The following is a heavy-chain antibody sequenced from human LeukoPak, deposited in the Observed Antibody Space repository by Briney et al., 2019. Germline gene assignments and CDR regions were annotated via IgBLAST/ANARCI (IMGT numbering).Heavy chain of an antibody. CDR1: GGSFSGYY. V-gene: IGHV4-34*01. J-gene: IGHJ2*01. CDR3: ARGFSAPYYDFWSGTQTHWYFDL. Sequence: SETLSLTCAVYGGSFSGYYWSWIRQPPGKGLEWIGEINHSGSTNYNPSLKSRVTISVDTSKNRFSLKLSSVTAADTAVYYCARGFSAPYYDFWSGTQTHWYFDLWGRGTLVTVSS. CDR2: INHSGST. D-gene: IGHD3-3*01.